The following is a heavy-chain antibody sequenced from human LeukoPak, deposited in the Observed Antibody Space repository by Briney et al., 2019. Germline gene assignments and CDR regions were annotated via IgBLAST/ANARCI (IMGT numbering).Heavy chain of an antibody. J-gene: IGHJ3*02. CDR3: ARHSGTYGEDAFDI. D-gene: IGHD1-26*01. V-gene: IGHV4-59*08. CDR2: IYYSGST. Sequence: SETLSLTCTVSGGSISSYYWSWIRQPPGKGLEWIGYIYYSGSTNYNPSLKSRVTISVDTSKNQFSLKLSSVTAADTAVYFCARHSGTYGEDAFDIWGQGTMVTVSS. CDR1: GGSISSYY.